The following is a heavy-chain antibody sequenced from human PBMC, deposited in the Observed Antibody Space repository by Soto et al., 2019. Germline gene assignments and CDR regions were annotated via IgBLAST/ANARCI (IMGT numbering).Heavy chain of an antibody. Sequence: SETLSLTCTVSGGSISSYYWSWIRQPPGKGLEWIGYIYYSESTNYNPSLKSRVTISVDTSKNLFSLKLSSVTAADTAVYYCARAKAPLYSSSWYWFDPWGQGTLVTVS. D-gene: IGHD6-13*01. CDR3: ARAKAPLYSSSWYWFDP. V-gene: IGHV4-59*08. J-gene: IGHJ5*02. CDR1: GGSISSYY. CDR2: IYYSEST.